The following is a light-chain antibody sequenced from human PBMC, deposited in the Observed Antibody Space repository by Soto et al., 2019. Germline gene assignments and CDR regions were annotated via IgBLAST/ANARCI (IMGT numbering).Light chain of an antibody. V-gene: IGKV1-27*01. Sequence: GDRVTITCRASQGIGVYLAWFQQKPGNVPKLLIYAASTLQSGFPSRFSGSGSGTDFTLTISSLQPEDVATYYCQKYNSAPLTFGGGTKVEIK. CDR1: QGIGVY. CDR3: QKYNSAPLT. CDR2: AAS. J-gene: IGKJ4*01.